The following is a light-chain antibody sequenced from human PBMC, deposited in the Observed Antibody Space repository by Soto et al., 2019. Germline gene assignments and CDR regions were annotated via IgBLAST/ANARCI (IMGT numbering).Light chain of an antibody. Sequence: ETVLTQSPGTLSLSPGERATVSCRASQSVGGSSLAWYQQRPGQAPRLLIYDTSKRATGIPDRFSGSGSGTDFTLTISSLEPEDFAVYYCQQRSSWPPTFGQGTRLEIK. CDR2: DTS. J-gene: IGKJ5*01. CDR1: QSVGGSS. V-gene: IGKV3D-20*02. CDR3: QQRSSWPPT.